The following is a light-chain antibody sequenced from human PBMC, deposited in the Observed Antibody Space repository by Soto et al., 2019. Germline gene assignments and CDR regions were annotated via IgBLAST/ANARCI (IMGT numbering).Light chain of an antibody. Sequence: EIVLTQSPGTLSFSPGEKATLSCRASQSVSSSYLAWYQQKPGQAPRLLIYGASSRATGIPDRFSGSGSGTDFTLTISRLEPEDFAVYYCQQYATITFGQGTRLEIK. V-gene: IGKV3-20*01. CDR3: QQYATIT. CDR1: QSVSSSY. CDR2: GAS. J-gene: IGKJ5*01.